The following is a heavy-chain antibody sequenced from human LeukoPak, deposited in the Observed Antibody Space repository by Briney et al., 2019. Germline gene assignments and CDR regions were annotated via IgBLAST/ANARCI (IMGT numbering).Heavy chain of an antibody. Sequence: ASVKVSCKVSGYTLTELSMHWVRQAPGKGLEWMGGFDPEDGETIYAQKFQGRVTMTTDTSTSTAYMELRSLRSDDTAVYYCARGGVATISIDYWGQGTLVTVSS. CDR3: ARGGVATISIDY. D-gene: IGHD5-12*01. J-gene: IGHJ4*02. CDR2: FDPEDGET. V-gene: IGHV1-24*01. CDR1: GYTLTELS.